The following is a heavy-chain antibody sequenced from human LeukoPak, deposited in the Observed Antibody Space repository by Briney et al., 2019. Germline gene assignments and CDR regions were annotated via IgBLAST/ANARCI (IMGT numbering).Heavy chain of an antibody. Sequence: GGSLRLSCAASGFTFSSYWMSWVRQAPGKGLEWVANIKQDGSEKYYVDSVKGRFTISRDNAKNSLYLQMSSLRAEDTAVYYCARDPASYYHYYYMDVWGKGTTVTISS. CDR2: IKQDGSEK. CDR3: ARDPASYYHYYYMDV. V-gene: IGHV3-7*01. D-gene: IGHD3-3*02. J-gene: IGHJ6*03. CDR1: GFTFSSYW.